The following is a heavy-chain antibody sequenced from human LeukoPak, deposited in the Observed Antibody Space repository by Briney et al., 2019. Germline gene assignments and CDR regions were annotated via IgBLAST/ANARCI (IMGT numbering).Heavy chain of an antibody. Sequence: KPSETLSLTCTVSGXSVSGISFYWSWIRQPPGEGLQYIGYIQYSGSTNYNPSLKSRVTISVDTSKNQFSLKLSSVTAADTAVYYCARYYDSSGYWSTPHFDYWGQGTLVTVSS. J-gene: IGHJ4*02. CDR1: GXSVSGISFY. CDR2: IQYSGST. CDR3: ARYYDSSGYWSTPHFDY. V-gene: IGHV4-61*01. D-gene: IGHD3-22*01.